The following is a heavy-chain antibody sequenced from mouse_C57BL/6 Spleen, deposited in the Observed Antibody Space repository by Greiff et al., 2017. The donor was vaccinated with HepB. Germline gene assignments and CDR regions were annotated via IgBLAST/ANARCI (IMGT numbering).Heavy chain of an antibody. J-gene: IGHJ4*01. CDR2: ISNGGGST. V-gene: IGHV5-12*01. Sequence: EVKLVESGGGLVQPGGSLKLSCAASGFTFSDYYMYWVRQTPEKRLEWVAYISNGGGSTYYPDTVKGRFTISRDNAKNTLYLQMSRLKSEDTAMYYCARHKTTVYYYAMDYWGQGTSVTVSS. CDR1: GFTFSDYY. D-gene: IGHD1-1*01. CDR3: ARHKTTVYYYAMDY.